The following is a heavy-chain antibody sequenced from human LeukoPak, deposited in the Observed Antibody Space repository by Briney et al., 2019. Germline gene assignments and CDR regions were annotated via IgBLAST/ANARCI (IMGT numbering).Heavy chain of an antibody. Sequence: GGSLRLSCAASGFTFSSYSMNWVRQAPGKGLEWVSYISSSSSTIYYADSVKGRFTISRDNAKNSLYLQMNSLRAEDTAVYYCARAAIFGVVIIGFDYWGQGTLVTVSS. CDR2: ISSSSSTI. CDR1: GFTFSSYS. V-gene: IGHV3-48*04. D-gene: IGHD3-3*01. CDR3: ARAAIFGVVIIGFDY. J-gene: IGHJ4*02.